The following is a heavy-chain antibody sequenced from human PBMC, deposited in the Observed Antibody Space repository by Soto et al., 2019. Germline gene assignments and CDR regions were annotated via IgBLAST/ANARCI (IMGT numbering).Heavy chain of an antibody. V-gene: IGHV4-34*01. Sequence: PSETLSLTCAVYGGSFSGYYWSWIRQPPGKGLEWIGEINHSGSTNYNPSLKSRVTISVDTSKNQFSLKLSPVTAADTAVYYCARARTFTIFGVVKWFDPWGQGTLVTVSS. CDR2: INHSGST. J-gene: IGHJ5*02. CDR1: GGSFSGYY. D-gene: IGHD3-3*01. CDR3: ARARTFTIFGVVKWFDP.